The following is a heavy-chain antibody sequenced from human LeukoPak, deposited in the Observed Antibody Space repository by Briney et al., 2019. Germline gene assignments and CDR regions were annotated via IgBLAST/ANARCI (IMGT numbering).Heavy chain of an antibody. Sequence: GASVKVSCKASGYTFTGYYMHWGRQAPGQGLEWMGWINPNSGGTNYAQKFQGRVTMTRDTSISTAYMELSRLRSDDTAVYYCARDRGYSYGYSAFDYWGQGTLVTVSS. CDR1: GYTFTGYY. V-gene: IGHV1-2*02. J-gene: IGHJ4*02. CDR3: ARDRGYSYGYSAFDY. D-gene: IGHD5-18*01. CDR2: INPNSGGT.